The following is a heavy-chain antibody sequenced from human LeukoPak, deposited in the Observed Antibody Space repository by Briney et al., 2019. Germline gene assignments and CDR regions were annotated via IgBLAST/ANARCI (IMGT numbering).Heavy chain of an antibody. Sequence: GGSLRLSCAASGFTFSDYYMSWIRQAPGKRLEWVSYISSSGSTIYYADSVKGRFTISRDNAKNSLYLQMNSLRAEDTAVYYCARDAHYYDSRPPDYWGQGTLVTVSS. J-gene: IGHJ4*02. CDR2: ISSSGSTI. CDR1: GFTFSDYY. CDR3: ARDAHYYDSRPPDY. D-gene: IGHD3-22*01. V-gene: IGHV3-11*01.